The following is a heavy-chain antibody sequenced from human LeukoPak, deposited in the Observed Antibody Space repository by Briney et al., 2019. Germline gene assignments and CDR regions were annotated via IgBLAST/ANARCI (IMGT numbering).Heavy chain of an antibody. CDR1: GGTFSSYA. CDR2: IIPIFGTA. J-gene: IGHJ4*02. V-gene: IGHV1-69*06. Sequence: SVKVSCKASGGTFSSYAISWVRQAPGQGLGLMGRIIPIFGTANYAQKFQGRVTITADKSTSTAYLQLSRLRSEDTPVYYCARGAYYYDSSSFDYWGQGPLVTVSS. CDR3: ARGAYYYDSSSFDY. D-gene: IGHD3-22*01.